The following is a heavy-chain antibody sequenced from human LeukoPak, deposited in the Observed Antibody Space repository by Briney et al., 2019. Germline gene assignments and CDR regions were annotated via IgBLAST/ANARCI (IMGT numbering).Heavy chain of an antibody. Sequence: GGSLRLSCAASGFTFDDYAMHWVRQAPGKGLEWVSGISWNSGSIGYADSVKGRFTISRDNPKNTLYMQMNSLRAEDTAVYYCAKRTNFNSGSHDYWGQGTLVTVSS. J-gene: IGHJ4*02. CDR3: AKRTNFNSGSHDY. D-gene: IGHD3-10*01. CDR1: GFTFDDYA. CDR2: ISWNSGSI. V-gene: IGHV3-9*01.